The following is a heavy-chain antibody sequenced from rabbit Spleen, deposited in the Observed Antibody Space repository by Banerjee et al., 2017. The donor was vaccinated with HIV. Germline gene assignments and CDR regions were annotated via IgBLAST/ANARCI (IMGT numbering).Heavy chain of an antibody. CDR1: GFSFSSSDY. J-gene: IGHJ4*01. D-gene: IGHD1-1*01. CDR2: IAGSSSGFT. V-gene: IGHV1S45*01. CDR3: ARDLTGVIGWNFGW. Sequence: QEQLVESGGGLVKPEGSLALTCKASGFSFSSSDYICWVRQAPGKGLEWISCIAGSSSGFTYSATWAKGRFTISKTSSTTVTLQMTSLTVADTATYFCARDLTGVIGWNFGWWGPGTLVTVS.